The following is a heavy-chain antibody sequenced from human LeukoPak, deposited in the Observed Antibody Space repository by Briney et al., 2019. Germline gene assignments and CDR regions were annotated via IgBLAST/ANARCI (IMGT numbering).Heavy chain of an antibody. CDR3: ANRVGDGIAVALRDAFDI. Sequence: GGSLRLSCAASGFTFSSYSMNWVRQAPGKGLEWVSSISSSSSYIYYADSVKGRFTISRDNAKNSLYLQMNSLRAEDTAVYYCANRVGDGIAVALRDAFDIWGQGTMVTVSS. V-gene: IGHV3-21*01. D-gene: IGHD6-19*01. CDR2: ISSSSSYI. J-gene: IGHJ3*02. CDR1: GFTFSSYS.